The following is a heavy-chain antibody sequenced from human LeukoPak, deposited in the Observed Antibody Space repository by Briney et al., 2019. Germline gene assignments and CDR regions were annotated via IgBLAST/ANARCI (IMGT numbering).Heavy chain of an antibody. J-gene: IGHJ6*02. Sequence: GGSLRLSCAASGFTFSSYAMHWVRQAPGKGLEWVAVISYDGSNKYYADSVKGRFTISRDNSKNTLYLQMNSLRAEDTAVYYCARGDFGIIMACMDVWGQGTTVTVSS. CDR3: ARGDFGIIMACMDV. D-gene: IGHD3-10*01. V-gene: IGHV3-30-3*01. CDR2: ISYDGSNK. CDR1: GFTFSSYA.